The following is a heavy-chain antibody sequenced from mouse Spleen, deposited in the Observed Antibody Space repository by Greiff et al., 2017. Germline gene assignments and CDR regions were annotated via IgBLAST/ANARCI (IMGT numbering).Heavy chain of an antibody. D-gene: IGHD2-3*01. CDR3: ARLDGYYSY. Sequence: VHLQQPGAELVRPGSSVNLSCEASGYTFTSYWLHWVKQRPMQGLEWMANIDPTDSETHYNQKFKDKATLTVDKSSTTAYMHLSSLTSEDSAVYYCARLDGYYSYWGQGTLVTVSA. CDR1: GYTFTSYW. CDR2: IDPTDSET. V-gene: IGHV1-52*01. J-gene: IGHJ3*01.